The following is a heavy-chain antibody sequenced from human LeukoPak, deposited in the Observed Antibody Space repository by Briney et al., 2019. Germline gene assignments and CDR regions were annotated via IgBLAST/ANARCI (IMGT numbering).Heavy chain of an antibody. CDR2: ISSTSIYK. Sequence: GSLRLSCAASGFTFNTYSMNWVRQAPGKGLEWVASISSTSIYKYYADSVKGRFTISRDNAKSSLYLQMSSLRAEDTAVYYCARAPYYYYDSGSGTRVTGNPDYWGQGTLVTVSS. CDR3: ARAPYYYYDSGSGTRVTGNPDY. V-gene: IGHV3-21*01. J-gene: IGHJ4*02. CDR1: GFTFNTYS. D-gene: IGHD3-10*01.